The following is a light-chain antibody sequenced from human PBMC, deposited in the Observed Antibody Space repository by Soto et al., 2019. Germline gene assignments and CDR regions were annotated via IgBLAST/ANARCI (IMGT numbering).Light chain of an antibody. J-gene: IGKJ2*01. V-gene: IGKV3-20*01. Sequence: EIVLTQSPATLSLSPGERATLSCRASQSVRGYLAWYQQKPGQAPRLLIYDASSRATGIPDRFSGSGSGTDFTLTISRLEPEDFAVYYCQQYGSSPRTFGQGTKLEIK. CDR2: DAS. CDR3: QQYGSSPRT. CDR1: QSVRGY.